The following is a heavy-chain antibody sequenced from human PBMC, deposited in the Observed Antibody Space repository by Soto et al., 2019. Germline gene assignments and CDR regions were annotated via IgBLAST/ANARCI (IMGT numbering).Heavy chain of an antibody. V-gene: IGHV1-69*06. J-gene: IGHJ4*02. CDR2: IIPIFGTA. CDR1: GGAFSSYA. CDR3: ASLLTGKTRYYFDY. Sequence: QVQLVQSGAEVKKPGSSVKVSCKASGGAFSSYAISWVRQAPGQGLEWMGGIIPIFGTANYAQKFQGRVTITADKSTSTDYMELSSLRSEDTAVYYCASLLTGKTRYYFDYWGQGTLVTVSS. D-gene: IGHD7-27*01.